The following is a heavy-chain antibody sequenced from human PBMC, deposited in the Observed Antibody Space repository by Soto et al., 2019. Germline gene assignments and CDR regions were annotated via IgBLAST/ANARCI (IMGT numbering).Heavy chain of an antibody. CDR1: GASVSSHY. J-gene: IGHJ6*02. CDR3: AKGRSYYYYYGVDV. CDR2: IHYSGSI. V-gene: IGHV4-59*02. Sequence: SETLSLTCTVAGASVSSHYWSWIRQPPGKGLEHIGSIHYSGSITYNPSLKSRVIISVDTSNNQFSLRLTSVTAADTALYYCAKGRSYYYYYGVDVWGQGTTVTVS.